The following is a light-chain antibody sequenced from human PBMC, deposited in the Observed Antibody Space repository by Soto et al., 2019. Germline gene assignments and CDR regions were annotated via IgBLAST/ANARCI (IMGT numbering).Light chain of an antibody. Sequence: QSALTQPASVSGSPGQSITISCTGTSSDVGGYNYVSWYQQHPGKAPKLMIYDVSNRPSGVSNRFSGYKSGNTASLTISGLQAEDEDDYYCRSYTSSSTPVVFGGGTKLTVL. CDR2: DVS. CDR1: SSDVGGYNY. CDR3: RSYTSSSTPVV. V-gene: IGLV2-14*01. J-gene: IGLJ2*01.